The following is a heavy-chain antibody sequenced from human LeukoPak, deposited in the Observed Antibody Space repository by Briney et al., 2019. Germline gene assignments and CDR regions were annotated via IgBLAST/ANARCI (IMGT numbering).Heavy chain of an antibody. CDR3: AKDRGYCSSTSCYRYFDY. D-gene: IGHD2-2*01. V-gene: IGHV3-23*01. CDR2: ISGSGGST. CDR1: GFIFSSYA. Sequence: GGSLRLSCAASGFIFSSYAMSWVRQAPGKGLEWVSAISGSGGSTYYADSVKGRFTISRDNSKNTLYLQMNSLRAEDTAVYYCAKDRGYCSSTSCYRYFDYWGQGTLVTVSS. J-gene: IGHJ4*02.